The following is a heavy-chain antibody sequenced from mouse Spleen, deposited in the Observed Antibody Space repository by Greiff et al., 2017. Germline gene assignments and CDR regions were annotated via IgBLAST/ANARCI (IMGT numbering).Heavy chain of an antibody. CDR1: GYSITSGYY. CDR2: ISYDGSN. D-gene: IGHD3-2*01. CDR3: ARPVDSSGYVGAMDY. Sequence: EVQLVESGPGLVKPSQSLSLTCSVTGYSITSGYYWNWIRQFPGNKLEWMGYISYDGSNNYNPSLKNRISITRDTSKNQFFLKLNSVTTEDTATYYCARPVDSSGYVGAMDYWGQGTSVTVSS. J-gene: IGHJ4*01. V-gene: IGHV3-6*01.